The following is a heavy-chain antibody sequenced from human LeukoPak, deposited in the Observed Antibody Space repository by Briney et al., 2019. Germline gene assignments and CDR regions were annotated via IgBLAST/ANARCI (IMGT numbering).Heavy chain of an antibody. D-gene: IGHD3-10*01. CDR3: TRTPRSAGDYYDT. V-gene: IGHV3-49*04. CDR1: GFIFGDYT. CDR2: IRSQDLGATT. J-gene: IGHJ3*02. Sequence: PGRSLRLSCTVSGFIFGDYTMNWVRQAPGKGLEWVSFIRSQDLGATTAYAASVKGRFTILRDDSKSIAYLQVNSLKTDDTAVYYCTRTPRSAGDYYDTWGQGTMVTVSS.